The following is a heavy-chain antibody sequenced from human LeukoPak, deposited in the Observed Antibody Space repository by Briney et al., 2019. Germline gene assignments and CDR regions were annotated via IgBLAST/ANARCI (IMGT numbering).Heavy chain of an antibody. V-gene: IGHV3-23*01. D-gene: IGHD5-12*01. J-gene: IGHJ4*02. Sequence: GGSLRPSCAASGFTFSTYAMTWVRQAPGKGLEWVAGISTSGDGTYYADSVKGRFTITRDNSKNTLCLQMSSLRPEDTAVYYCARGGSTAYVFDCWGQGALVTVSA. CDR2: ISTSGDGT. CDR1: GFTFSTYA. CDR3: ARGGSTAYVFDC.